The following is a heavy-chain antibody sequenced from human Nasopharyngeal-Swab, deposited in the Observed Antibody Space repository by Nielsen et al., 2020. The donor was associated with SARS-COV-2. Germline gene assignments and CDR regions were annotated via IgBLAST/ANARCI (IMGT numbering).Heavy chain of an antibody. V-gene: IGHV3-11*04. Sequence: LSLTCAVYGGSFSGYYWSWIRQPPGKGLEWVSYISSSGSTIYYADSVKGRFTISRDNAKNSLYLQMNSLRAEDTAVYYCARDKVLCSSTSCYENYYGMDVWGQGTTVTVSS. CDR2: ISSSGSTI. J-gene: IGHJ6*02. D-gene: IGHD2-2*01. CDR3: ARDKVLCSSTSCYENYYGMDV. CDR1: GGSFSGYY.